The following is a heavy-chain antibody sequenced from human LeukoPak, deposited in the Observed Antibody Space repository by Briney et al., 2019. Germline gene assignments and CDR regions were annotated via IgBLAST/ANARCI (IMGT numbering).Heavy chain of an antibody. J-gene: IGHJ4*02. CDR3: TTEGTVTTPFDY. Sequence: GGSLRLSCTASGFTFSNAWMSWVRQAPGKGLEWVGRIKSKTDGGTTDYAAPVKGRFTISRDDSKNTLYLQMNSLKTEDTAVYYCTTEGTVTTPFDYWGQGTLVTVSS. V-gene: IGHV3-15*01. D-gene: IGHD4-17*01. CDR2: IKSKTDGGTT. CDR1: GFTFSNAW.